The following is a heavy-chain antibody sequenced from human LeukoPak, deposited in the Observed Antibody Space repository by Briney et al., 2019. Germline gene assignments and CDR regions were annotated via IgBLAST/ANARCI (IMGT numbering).Heavy chain of an antibody. CDR3: ANSRRTYWYFDL. Sequence: GGSLRLSCTASGFAFSNDVMRWVRQVPGRGLEWVSSISSSGSTYYADSIKGRFTISRDNSKNTLYLQMNSLRAEDTAVYHCANSRRTYWYFDLWGRGTLLAVSS. CDR2: ISSSGST. J-gene: IGHJ2*01. CDR1: GFAFSNDV. V-gene: IGHV3-23*01.